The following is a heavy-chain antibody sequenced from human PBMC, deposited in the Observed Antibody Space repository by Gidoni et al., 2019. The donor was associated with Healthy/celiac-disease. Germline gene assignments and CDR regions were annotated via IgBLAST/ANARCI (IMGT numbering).Heavy chain of an antibody. V-gene: IGHV3-30-3*01. CDR2: ISSDGSNK. D-gene: IGHD2-15*01. CDR1: GFTFISYA. J-gene: IGHJ5*02. CDR3: ARERYIVVVVAAKYNWFDP. Sequence: QVQLVESGGGVVQPGRSLRLSCAASGFTFISYAMHWVRQAPGKGLEWVAVISSDGSNKYYADSEKGRFTISRDNSKNTLYLQMNSLRAEDTAVYYCARERYIVVVVAAKYNWFDPWGQGTLVTVSS.